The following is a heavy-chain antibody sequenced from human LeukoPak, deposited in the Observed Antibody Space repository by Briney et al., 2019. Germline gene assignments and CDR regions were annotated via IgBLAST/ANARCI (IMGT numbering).Heavy chain of an antibody. J-gene: IGHJ4*02. D-gene: IGHD1-26*01. Sequence: SETLSLTCTVSGGSISSYYWSWIRQPPGKGLEWIGYIYYSGSTNYNPSLKSRVTISVDTSKNQFSLKLSSVTAADTAAYYCARSVGSERDFDYWGQGTLVTVSS. CDR3: ARSVGSERDFDY. CDR1: GGSISSYY. V-gene: IGHV4-59*01. CDR2: IYYSGST.